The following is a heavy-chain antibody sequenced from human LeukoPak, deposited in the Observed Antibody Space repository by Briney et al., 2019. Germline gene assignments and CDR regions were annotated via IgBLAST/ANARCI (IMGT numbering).Heavy chain of an antibody. V-gene: IGHV3-23*01. CDR1: GFTFSSYA. CDR3: AKGGLSRTGLDF. CDR2: ISDRDHNT. J-gene: IGHJ4*02. Sequence: GGSLRLSCAASGFTFSSYAMTWVRQAPGKGLEWVSSISDRDHNTYYADSVKGRFTISRDNSKNTLYLQMNSLRAEDTAVYYCAKGGLSRTGLDFWGQGTLVTVSS. D-gene: IGHD1-1*01.